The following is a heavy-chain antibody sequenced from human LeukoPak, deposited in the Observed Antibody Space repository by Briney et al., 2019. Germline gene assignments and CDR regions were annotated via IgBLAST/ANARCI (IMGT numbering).Heavy chain of an antibody. D-gene: IGHD6-13*01. CDR3: AKDRRPNPYSSSWLDY. CDR2: IRYDGSKK. J-gene: IGHJ4*02. CDR1: GVIFSSYG. V-gene: IGHV3-30*02. Sequence: GGSLRLSCAASGVIFSSYGRHWVRQAPGKGLEWVAFIRYDGSKKYYAASVEGRFTISRDNSKNTLYLQMNSLRAEDTAVYYRAKDRRPNPYSSSWLDYWGQRTLITASS.